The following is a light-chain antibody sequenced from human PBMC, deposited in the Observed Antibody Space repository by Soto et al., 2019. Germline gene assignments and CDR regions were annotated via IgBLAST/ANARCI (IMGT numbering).Light chain of an antibody. Sequence: QSALTQPASVSGSPGQSITISCTGTTSDIGDYNYVSWYQQSPGKAPKLLIYEVSDRPSGVSNRFSGSKSGNTASLTISGLQTEDEADYYFGSYTRHNTLVFGTGTKLTVL. CDR3: GSYTRHNTLV. CDR1: TSDIGDYNY. V-gene: IGLV2-14*01. J-gene: IGLJ1*01. CDR2: EVS.